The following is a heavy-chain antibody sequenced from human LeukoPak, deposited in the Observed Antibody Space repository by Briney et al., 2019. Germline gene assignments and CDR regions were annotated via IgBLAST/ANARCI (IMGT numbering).Heavy chain of an antibody. CDR3: ARAPHSYCSSTSCYPHYGMDV. D-gene: IGHD2-2*01. Sequence: SDTLSLICAVYGGSFSGYYWSWIRQPPGKGLEWIGEINHSGSTNYNPSLKSRVTISVDTSKNQFSLKLSSVTAADTAVYYCARAPHSYCSSTSCYPHYGMDVWGQGTTVTVSS. V-gene: IGHV4-34*01. J-gene: IGHJ6*02. CDR2: INHSGST. CDR1: GGSFSGYY.